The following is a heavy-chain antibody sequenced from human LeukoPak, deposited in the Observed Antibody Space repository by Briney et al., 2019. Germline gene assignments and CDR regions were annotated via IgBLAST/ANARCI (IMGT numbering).Heavy chain of an antibody. Sequence: SKTLSLTCTVSGGSISSSSYYWGWIRQPPGKGLEWIGTIYYSGSTYYNPSLKSRVTISVDTSKNQFSLKLSSMTAADTAVYYCARQEVYCSSTSCYARGYSYGTFFDYWGQGTLVTVSS. D-gene: IGHD2-2*01. CDR1: GGSISSSSYY. CDR2: IYYSGST. J-gene: IGHJ4*02. CDR3: ARQEVYCSSTSCYARGYSYGTFFDY. V-gene: IGHV4-39*01.